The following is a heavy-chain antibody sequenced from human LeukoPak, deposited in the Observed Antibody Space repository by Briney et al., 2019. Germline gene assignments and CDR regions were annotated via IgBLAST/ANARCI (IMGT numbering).Heavy chain of an antibody. CDR2: IYYSGST. Sequence: SETLSLTCTVSGGSISSSSYYWGWIRQPPGKGLEWIGGIYYSGSTYYNPSLKSRVTISVDTSKNQFSLKLSSVTAADTAVYYCARATIFGVGAFDIWGQGTMVTVSS. V-gene: IGHV4-39*01. CDR3: ARATIFGVGAFDI. CDR1: GGSISSSSYY. J-gene: IGHJ3*02. D-gene: IGHD3-3*01.